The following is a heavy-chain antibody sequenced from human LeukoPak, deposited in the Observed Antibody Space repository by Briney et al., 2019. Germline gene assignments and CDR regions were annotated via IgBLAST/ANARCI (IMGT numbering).Heavy chain of an antibody. CDR1: DYSISSGFF. Sequence: PSETLSLTCTVSDYSISSGFFWGWIRQPPGKGLEWIGSIYHSGSTYSNPSLKSRVTISVDTSKNQFSLELTSVTAADTAVYYCARDLCSGGSCYPGWLDPWGQGTLVTVSS. CDR2: IYHSGST. V-gene: IGHV4-38-2*02. D-gene: IGHD2-15*01. J-gene: IGHJ5*02. CDR3: ARDLCSGGSCYPGWLDP.